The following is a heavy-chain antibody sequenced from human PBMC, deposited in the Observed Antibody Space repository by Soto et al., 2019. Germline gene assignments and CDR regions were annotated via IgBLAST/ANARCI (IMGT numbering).Heavy chain of an antibody. CDR1: GGSISSNNW. CDR3: ARRSDTAIVLDY. V-gene: IGHV4-4*02. CDR2: IYHSGST. Sequence: QVQLQESAPGLVKPSGTLSLTCAVSGGSISSNNWWNWVRQPPGKGLAWIGEIYHSGSTNYNPSLKSQVTISVDKSKNQFSLKLSSVTAADTAVYYCARRSDTAIVLDYWGQGTLLTVSS. J-gene: IGHJ4*02. D-gene: IGHD5-18*01.